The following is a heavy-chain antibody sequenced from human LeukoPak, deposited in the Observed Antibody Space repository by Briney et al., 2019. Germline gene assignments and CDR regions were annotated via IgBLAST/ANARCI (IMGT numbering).Heavy chain of an antibody. Sequence: SVKVSCKASGGTFSSYAISWVRQAPGQGLEWMGRIIPIFGTANYAQKFQGRVTITADESTSTAYMELSSLRSEDTAVYYCARDVEEGDSSAYYSVDAFDIWGQGTMVTVSS. V-gene: IGHV1-69*15. D-gene: IGHD3-22*01. CDR2: IIPIFGTA. J-gene: IGHJ3*02. CDR3: ARDVEEGDSSAYYSVDAFDI. CDR1: GGTFSSYA.